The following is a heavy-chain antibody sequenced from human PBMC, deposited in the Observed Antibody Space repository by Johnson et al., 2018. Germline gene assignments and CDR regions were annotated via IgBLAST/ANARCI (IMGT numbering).Heavy chain of an antibody. V-gene: IGHV3-30*03. CDR3: ARRRPYSSSSNYFYYGMDV. J-gene: IGHJ6*02. Sequence: QVRLVESGGGVVQPGRSLRLSCAASGFTFSTFGMHWVRQAPGKGLEWVAVILYDGSNKYYADSVTGRFTIPRDNSKNMLDLQMTSLRAEDTAVYYCARRRPYSSSSNYFYYGMDVWGQGTTVTVSS. CDR2: ILYDGSNK. CDR1: GFTFSTFG. D-gene: IGHD6-6*01.